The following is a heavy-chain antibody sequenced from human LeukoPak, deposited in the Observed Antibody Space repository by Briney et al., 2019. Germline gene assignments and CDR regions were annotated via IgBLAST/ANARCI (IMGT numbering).Heavy chain of an antibody. Sequence: GGSLRLSCAASGFTFSSSAMHWVRQAPGKGLEWVAVISYDGSNKYYADSVKGRFTISRDNSKNTLYVQMNSLRAEDTAVYYCARDPGTTGTNWGQGTLVTVSS. D-gene: IGHD1-1*01. V-gene: IGHV3-30-3*01. CDR3: ARDPGTTGTN. CDR1: GFTFSSSA. J-gene: IGHJ4*02. CDR2: ISYDGSNK.